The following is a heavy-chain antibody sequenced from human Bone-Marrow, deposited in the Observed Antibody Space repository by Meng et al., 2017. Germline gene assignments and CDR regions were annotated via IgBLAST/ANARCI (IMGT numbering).Heavy chain of an antibody. CDR1: GFIFSNYA. D-gene: IGHD2-21*02. V-gene: IGHV3-23*01. J-gene: IGHJ3*02. CDR3: AKVRTSLGGDCYAHVIGIDI. CDR2: ISGSGAST. Sequence: GESLKISCAASGFIFSNYAMTWVRLAPGRGLEWVSGISGSGASTYDADSVKGRFTISRDNSKNTLYLQMNSLRDEDTAVYCCAKVRTSLGGDCYAHVIGIDIWGQGTLVTVSS.